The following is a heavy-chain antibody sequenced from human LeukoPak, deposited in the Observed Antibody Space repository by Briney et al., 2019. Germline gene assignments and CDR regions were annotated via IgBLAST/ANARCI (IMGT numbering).Heavy chain of an antibody. J-gene: IGHJ4*02. CDR2: ISSSSSTI. CDR3: AGSPHRYYFDY. CDR1: GFTFSSYS. D-gene: IGHD3-10*01. V-gene: IGHV3-48*01. Sequence: GGSLRLSCAASGFTFSSYSMNWVRQAPGKGLEWVSYISSSSSTIYYADSVKGRFTISRDNAKNSLYLQMNSLRAEDTAVYYCAGSPHRYYFDYWGQGTLVTVSS.